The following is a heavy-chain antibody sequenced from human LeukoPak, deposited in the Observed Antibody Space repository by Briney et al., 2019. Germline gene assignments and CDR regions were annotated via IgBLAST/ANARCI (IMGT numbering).Heavy chain of an antibody. V-gene: IGHV3-23*01. CDR1: GFTFSSYA. J-gene: IGHJ4*02. D-gene: IGHD3-3*01. Sequence: PGGSLRLSCAASGFTFSSYAVSWVRHAPGKGLEWVSGISGSGGSTYYADSVKGRFTISRDNSKNTLYLQMNSLRAEDTAIYYCGRVVTTSEDWGQGILVTVST. CDR2: ISGSGGST. CDR3: GRVVTTSED.